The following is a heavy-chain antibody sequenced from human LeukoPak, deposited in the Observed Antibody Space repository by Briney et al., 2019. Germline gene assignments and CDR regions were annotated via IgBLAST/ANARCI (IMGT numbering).Heavy chain of an antibody. Sequence: GASVKVSCKASGYTFTSYYMHWVRQAPGQGLEWMGIINPSGGSTSYAQKFQGRVTMTRDTSTSTVYMELSSLRSEDTAVYYCARSQQYSSGWYYRYYYYGMDVWGQGTTVTVSS. D-gene: IGHD6-19*01. V-gene: IGHV1-46*01. J-gene: IGHJ6*02. CDR2: INPSGGST. CDR3: ARSQQYSSGWYYRYYYYGMDV. CDR1: GYTFTSYY.